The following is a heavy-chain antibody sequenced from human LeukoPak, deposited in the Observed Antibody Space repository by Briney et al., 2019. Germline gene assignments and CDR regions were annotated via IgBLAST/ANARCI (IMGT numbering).Heavy chain of an antibody. CDR1: GFTFSSYS. Sequence: PGGSLRLSCAASGFTFSSYSMNWVRQAPGKGLEWVSSISSSSSYIYYADSVKGRFTISRDNAKNSLYLQMNSLRAEDTAVYYCARGPLYDFWSGYYTGGIDYWGQGTLVTVSS. CDR3: ARGPLYDFWSGYYTGGIDY. J-gene: IGHJ4*02. D-gene: IGHD3-3*01. V-gene: IGHV3-21*01. CDR2: ISSSSSYI.